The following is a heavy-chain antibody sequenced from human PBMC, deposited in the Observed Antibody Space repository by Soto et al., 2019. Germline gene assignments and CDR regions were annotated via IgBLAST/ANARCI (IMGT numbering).Heavy chain of an antibody. CDR3: ARRGFGALHGLVAV. CDR2: VHHSWGS. V-gene: IGHV4-59*08. CDR1: GGSISSYY. J-gene: IGHJ6*02. Sequence: QVQLQESGPGLVKPSETLSLSCTVSGGSISSYYWSWIRQPPGKGMEWIGYVHHSWGSTYNPSLQSRVAISLATSKSQFSLKLTSVTATDTAVYYCARRGFGALHGLVAVWGQGTTVTVSS. D-gene: IGHD3-10*01.